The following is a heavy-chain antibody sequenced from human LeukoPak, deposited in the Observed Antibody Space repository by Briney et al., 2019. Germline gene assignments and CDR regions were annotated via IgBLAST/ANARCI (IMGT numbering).Heavy chain of an antibody. V-gene: IGHV1-2*06. D-gene: IGHD3-16*02. CDR1: GYTFTGYY. J-gene: IGHJ4*02. CDR3: ARAADYVWGSYRIFDY. Sequence: ASVKVSCKASGYTFTGYYMHWVRQAPGQGLEWMGRINPNSGGTNYAQKFQGRVTMTRDTSISTAYMELSRLRSDDTAVYYCARAADYVWGSYRIFDYWGQGTLVTVSS. CDR2: INPNSGGT.